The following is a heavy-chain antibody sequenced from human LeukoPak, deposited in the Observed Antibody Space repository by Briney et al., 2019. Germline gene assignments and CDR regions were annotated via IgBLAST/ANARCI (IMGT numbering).Heavy chain of an antibody. CDR1: GFTFSSYG. J-gene: IGHJ3*02. CDR2: IRYDGSNK. V-gene: IGHV3-30*02. Sequence: GGSLRLSCAASGFTFSSYGMHWVRQAPGKGLEWVAFIRYDGSNKYYADSVKGRFTISRDNSKNTLYLQMNSLRAEDTAVYYCAKDRERASRPAFDIWGQGTMVTVSS. D-gene: IGHD1-26*01. CDR3: AKDRERASRPAFDI.